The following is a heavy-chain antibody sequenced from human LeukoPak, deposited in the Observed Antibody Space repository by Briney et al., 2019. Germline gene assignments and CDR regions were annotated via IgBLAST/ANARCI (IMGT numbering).Heavy chain of an antibody. Sequence: GGSLRLSCAASGFTVSSNYMSWVRQAPGKGLEWVSVIYSGGSTYYADSVKGRFTISRDNSKNTLYLQMNSLRAEDTAVYYCARDPILTGYPNWFDPWGQGTLVTVSS. D-gene: IGHD3-9*01. J-gene: IGHJ5*02. CDR3: ARDPILTGYPNWFDP. CDR1: GFTVSSNY. V-gene: IGHV3-66*01. CDR2: IYSGGST.